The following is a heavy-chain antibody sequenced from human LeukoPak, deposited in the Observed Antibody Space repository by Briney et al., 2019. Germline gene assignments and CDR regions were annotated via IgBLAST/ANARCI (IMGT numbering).Heavy chain of an antibody. Sequence: GGSLRLSCAASGFTFDDYAMHWVRHAPGKGLEWVSGISWNSGSIGYADSVKGRFTISRDNAKNSLYLQMNSLRAEDTALYYCAKAPGSSPPLGMDVWGQGTTVTVSS. D-gene: IGHD1-26*01. CDR3: AKAPGSSPPLGMDV. CDR2: ISWNSGSI. CDR1: GFTFDDYA. J-gene: IGHJ6*02. V-gene: IGHV3-9*01.